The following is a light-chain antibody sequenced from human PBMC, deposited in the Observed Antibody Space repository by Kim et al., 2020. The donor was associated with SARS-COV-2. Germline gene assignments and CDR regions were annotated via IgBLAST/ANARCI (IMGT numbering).Light chain of an antibody. V-gene: IGKV4-1*01. CDR2: GAS. CDR3: QQYYSSWT. J-gene: IGKJ1*01. Sequence: RATINCKSSQSVLYSSNNESYLAWYQQKPGQPPKLLIYGASTRESGVPDRFSASGSGTDFTLTISSLQAEDVAVYSCQQYYSSWTFGQGTKVDIK. CDR1: QSVLYSSNNESY.